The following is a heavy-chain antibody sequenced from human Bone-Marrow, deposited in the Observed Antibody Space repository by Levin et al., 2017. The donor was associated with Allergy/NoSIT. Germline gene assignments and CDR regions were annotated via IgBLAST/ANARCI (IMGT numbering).Heavy chain of an antibody. CDR1: GGSISSGGYS. CDR2: IYHSGST. D-gene: IGHD6-6*01. Sequence: SETLSLTCAVSGGSISSGGYSWSWIRQPPGKGLEWIGYIYHSGSTYYNPSLKSRVTISVDRSKNQFSLKLSSVTAADTAVYYCASISSSPPPGWFDPWGQGTLVTVSS. CDR3: ASISSSPPPGWFDP. V-gene: IGHV4-30-2*01. J-gene: IGHJ5*02.